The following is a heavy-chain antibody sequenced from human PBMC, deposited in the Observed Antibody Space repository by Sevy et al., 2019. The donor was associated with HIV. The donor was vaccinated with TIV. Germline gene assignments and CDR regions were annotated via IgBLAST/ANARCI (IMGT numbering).Heavy chain of an antibody. Sequence: GGSLRLSCAASGFTFRSYRMHWVRQAPGKGLVWVSRIDSDGNTATYGDSVKGRFTISRDNTKNTLYLQMNSLRLDDTAVYYCACGKPGYSYHDYWGQGTLVTVSS. CDR3: ACGKPGYSYHDY. V-gene: IGHV3-74*01. D-gene: IGHD5-18*01. CDR2: IDSDGNTA. J-gene: IGHJ4*02. CDR1: GFTFRSYR.